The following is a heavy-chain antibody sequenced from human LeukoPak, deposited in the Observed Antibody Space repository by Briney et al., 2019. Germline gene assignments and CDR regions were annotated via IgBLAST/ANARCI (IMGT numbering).Heavy chain of an antibody. J-gene: IGHJ5*02. CDR3: ATSDGGPESRGWFDP. CDR2: FDPEDGET. Sequence: SVKVSCKVSGYTLTELSMHWVRQAPGKGLEWMGVFDPEDGETIYAQKFQGRVTMTEDTSTDTAYMDLSSLRSEDTAMYYCATSDGGPESRGWFDPWGQGTLVIVSS. D-gene: IGHD4-23*01. V-gene: IGHV1-24*01. CDR1: GYTLTELS.